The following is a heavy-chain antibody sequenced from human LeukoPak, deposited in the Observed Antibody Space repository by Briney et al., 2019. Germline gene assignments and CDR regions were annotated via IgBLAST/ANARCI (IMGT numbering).Heavy chain of an antibody. CDR1: GYTLTSYG. CDR2: ISAYNGNT. CDR3: ARHYDFWSGYSHSEYYFDY. D-gene: IGHD3-3*01. Sequence: ASVTVSCKASGYTLTSYGISWVRQAPGQGLEWMGWISAYNGNTNYAQKLQGRVTMTTDTSTSTAYMELRSLRSDDTAVYYCARHYDFWSGYSHSEYYFDYWGQGTLVTVSS. V-gene: IGHV1-18*01. J-gene: IGHJ4*02.